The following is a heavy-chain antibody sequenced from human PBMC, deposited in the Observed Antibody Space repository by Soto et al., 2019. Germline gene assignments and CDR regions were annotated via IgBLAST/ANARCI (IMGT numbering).Heavy chain of an antibody. D-gene: IGHD2-15*01. J-gene: IGHJ3*02. CDR2: VSHDGANK. CDR1: GFSFRNYN. V-gene: IGHV3-30-3*01. CDR3: VRETQIVMVVVPTPGSPGAFDM. Sequence: QMQLVESGGGVVQPGRSLRLSCAASGFSFRNYNLHWVRQAPGKGLEWVAVVSHDGANKHYAESVKGRLSISRDSSRDTLYLQMNSLRPEDTAVYYCVRETQIVMVVVPTPGSPGAFDMWGQGTMGTVSS.